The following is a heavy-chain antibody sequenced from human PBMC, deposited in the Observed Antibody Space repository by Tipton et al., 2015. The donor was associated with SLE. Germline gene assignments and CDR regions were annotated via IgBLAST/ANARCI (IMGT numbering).Heavy chain of an antibody. CDR2: ISQDGSEK. J-gene: IGHJ2*01. D-gene: IGHD3-22*01. CDR1: GFTFSSYE. V-gene: IGHV3-7*01. Sequence: SLRLSCAASGFTFSSYEMNWVRQAPGKGLEWVASISQDGSEKFYVDSVKGRFTISRDNAKNSLYLQMHSLRAEDTAVYYCARDHSSGYWYFDLWGRGTLVTVSS. CDR3: ARDHSSGYWYFDL.